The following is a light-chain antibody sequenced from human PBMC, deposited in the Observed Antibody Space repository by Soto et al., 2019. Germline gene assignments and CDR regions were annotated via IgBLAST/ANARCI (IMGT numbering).Light chain of an antibody. CDR3: QSYDCRLSWVV. CDR2: GNS. V-gene: IGLV1-40*01. Sequence: QSVLTQPPSVSGAPGQRVTISCTGSSSNIGAGYDVHWYQQLPGTAPKLLIYGNSNRPSGVPDRFSGSKSGTSPSLAITGLQAEDEADYYFQSYDCRLSWVVFGGATKVTVL. J-gene: IGLJ2*01. CDR1: SSNIGAGYD.